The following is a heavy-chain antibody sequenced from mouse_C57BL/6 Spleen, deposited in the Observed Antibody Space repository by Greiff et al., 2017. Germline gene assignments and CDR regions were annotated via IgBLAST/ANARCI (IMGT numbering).Heavy chain of an antibody. V-gene: IGHV1-52*01. D-gene: IGHD2-3*01. J-gene: IGHJ2*01. CDR1: GYTFTSYW. CDR2: IDPSDSET. Sequence: QVQLKQPGAELVRPGSSVKLSCKASGYTFTSYWMHWVKQRPIQGLEWIGNIDPSDSETHYNQKFKDKATLTVDKSSSTAYMQLSSLTSEDSAVYYCARWHDGYFFDYWGQGTTLTVSS. CDR3: ARWHDGYFFDY.